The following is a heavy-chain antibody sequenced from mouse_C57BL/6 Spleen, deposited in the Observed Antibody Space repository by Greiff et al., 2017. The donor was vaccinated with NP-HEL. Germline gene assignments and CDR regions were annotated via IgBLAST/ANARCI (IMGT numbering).Heavy chain of an antibody. CDR2: INPNNGGT. Sequence: EVQLQQSGPELVKPGASVKISCKASGYTFTDYYMNWVKQSHGKSLEWIGDINPNNGGTSYNQKFKGKATLTVDKSSSTAYMELRSLTSEDSAVYYCARTGKIHYYFDYWGQGTTLTVSS. J-gene: IGHJ2*01. D-gene: IGHD4-1*01. CDR1: GYTFTDYY. CDR3: ARTGKIHYYFDY. V-gene: IGHV1-26*01.